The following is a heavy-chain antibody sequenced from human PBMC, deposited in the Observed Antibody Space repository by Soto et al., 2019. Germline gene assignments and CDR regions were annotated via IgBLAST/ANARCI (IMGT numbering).Heavy chain of an antibody. J-gene: IGHJ3*02. CDR3: AKSEGYSFDI. CDR1: GFTFSRHW. Sequence: QLVESGGGLVQPGGSLRLSCAASGFTFSRHWMTWVRQAPGKGLEWVANIRQDGWEEHYLDSVKGRFTLSRDNAQNSLYLQMNGLRVEDTAVYYCAKSEGYSFDIRGQGTLVTVSS. V-gene: IGHV3-7*01. D-gene: IGHD1-1*01. CDR2: IRQDGWEE.